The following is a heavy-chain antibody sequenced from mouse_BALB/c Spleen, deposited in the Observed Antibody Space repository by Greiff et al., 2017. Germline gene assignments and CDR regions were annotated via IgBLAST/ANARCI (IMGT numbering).Heavy chain of an antibody. CDR1: GYTFTSYY. J-gene: IGHJ2*01. D-gene: IGHD1-1*02. Sequence: QVQLQQSGPELVKPGASVKMSCKASGYTFTSYYIHWVKQRPGQGLEWIGWIYPGDGSTKYNEKFKGKTTLTADKSSSTAYMLLSSLTSEDSAIYFCARRGFYGPLDYWGQGTTLTVSS. CDR2: IYPGDGST. CDR3: ARRGFYGPLDY. V-gene: IGHV1S56*01.